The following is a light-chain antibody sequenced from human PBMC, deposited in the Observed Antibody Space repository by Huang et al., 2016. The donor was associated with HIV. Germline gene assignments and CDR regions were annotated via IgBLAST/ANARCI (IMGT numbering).Light chain of an antibody. Sequence: EIVMTQSPATLSVSPGERATLSCRASQSVSNNLAWYQQKPGQAPRLLIYVASIRANGIPDRISGSGAGTEFTLTISSLQSEDFAVYYCQQYKSWPSFTFGPGTKVDIK. CDR1: QSVSNN. J-gene: IGKJ3*01. CDR2: VAS. V-gene: IGKV3-15*01. CDR3: QQYKSWPSFT.